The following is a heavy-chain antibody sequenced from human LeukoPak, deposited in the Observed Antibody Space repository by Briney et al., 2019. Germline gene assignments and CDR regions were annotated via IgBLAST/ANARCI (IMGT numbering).Heavy chain of an antibody. J-gene: IGHJ4*02. CDR3: ARSKVSGTYYSVPFDY. V-gene: IGHV5-51*01. CDR1: GYSFTSYW. D-gene: IGHD3-10*01. Sequence: GESLKISCKGSGYSFTSYWIGWVRQMPGKGLEWMGIIYPGDSDTRYSPSFQGQVTISADKSISTAYLQWSSLKASDTAMYYCARSKVSGTYYSVPFDYWGQGTLVTVSS. CDR2: IYPGDSDT.